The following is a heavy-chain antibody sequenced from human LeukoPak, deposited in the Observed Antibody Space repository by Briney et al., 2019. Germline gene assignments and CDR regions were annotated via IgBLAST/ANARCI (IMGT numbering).Heavy chain of an antibody. Sequence: PGGSLRLPCAVSGFTVSSNYISWVRQAPGKGLEWVSVIYSGGTTFYADSVKGRFTISRHSSNNTLFLQMNSLRAEDTAVYYCARDWPYGDYRYGMDVWGQGTTVTVSS. V-gene: IGHV3-53*04. CDR2: IYSGGTT. CDR3: ARDWPYGDYRYGMDV. J-gene: IGHJ6*02. D-gene: IGHD3-10*01. CDR1: GFTVSSNY.